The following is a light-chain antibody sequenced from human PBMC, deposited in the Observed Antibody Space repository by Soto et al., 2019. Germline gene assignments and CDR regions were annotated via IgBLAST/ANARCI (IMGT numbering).Light chain of an antibody. CDR2: GAS. CDR1: QSVSSN. V-gene: IGKV3-15*01. CDR3: QHYNNWPRT. Sequence: IVMTQSPATLSVSPGERATFSCRASQSVSSNLAWYQQKPGQAPRLLIYGASIRATGIPARFSGSGSGTEFTLTISTLQSEDFAIYYCQHYNNWPRTFGQGTKVDIK. J-gene: IGKJ1*01.